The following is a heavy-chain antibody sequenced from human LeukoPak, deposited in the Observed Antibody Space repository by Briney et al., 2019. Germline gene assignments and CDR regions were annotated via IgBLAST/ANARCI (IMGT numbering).Heavy chain of an antibody. CDR1: GFSFSSHG. V-gene: IGHV3-23*01. Sequence: GGSLRLSCAASGFSFSSHGMSWVRQAPGKGLEWVSGILGGAGQTYYADSVKGRFTISRDIAKNTLYLQMNSLRAEDTAVYYCARGDLTMVRGVIIRGTYNWFDPWGQGTLVTVSS. CDR3: ARGDLTMVRGVIIRGTYNWFDP. J-gene: IGHJ5*02. D-gene: IGHD3-10*01. CDR2: ILGGAGQT.